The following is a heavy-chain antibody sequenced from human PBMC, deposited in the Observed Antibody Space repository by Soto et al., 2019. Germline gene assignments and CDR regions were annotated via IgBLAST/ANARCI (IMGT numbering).Heavy chain of an antibody. Sequence: QVQLVESGGGLVKPGGSLRLSCAASGFTFSDYYMSWIRQAPGKGLEWVSYISSSSSYTNYADSVKGRFTISRDNAKNSLYLQMQSLTAEATAVSYCARGPNGLVPTIGYYNGMDVWGQGTPVTVSS. V-gene: IGHV3-11*05. CDR2: ISSSSSYT. CDR3: ARGPNGLVPTIGYYNGMDV. CDR1: GFTFSDYY. D-gene: IGHD3-9*01. J-gene: IGHJ6*02.